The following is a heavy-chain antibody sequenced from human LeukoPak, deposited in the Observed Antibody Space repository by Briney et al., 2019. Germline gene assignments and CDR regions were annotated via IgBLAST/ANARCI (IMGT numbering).Heavy chain of an antibody. D-gene: IGHD4-17*01. J-gene: IGHJ5*02. V-gene: IGHV3-21*01. CDR2: ISSSSYI. Sequence: GGSLRLSCAASGFTFSSYSMNWVRQAAGKGLEWVSSISSSSYIYYADSVKGRFTISRDNAKNSLYLQMNSLRAEDTAVYYCARGMTTVTTRFDPWGQGTLVTV. CDR1: GFTFSSYS. CDR3: ARGMTTVTTRFDP.